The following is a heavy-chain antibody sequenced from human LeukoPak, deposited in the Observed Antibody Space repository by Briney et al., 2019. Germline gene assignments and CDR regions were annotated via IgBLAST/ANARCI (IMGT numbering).Heavy chain of an antibody. Sequence: GGSLRLSCAASGFTFSSYSMNWVRQAPGKGLEWVSSISSSSSYIYYADSVKGRFTISRDNAKNSLYLQMNSLRAEDTAVYYCARNAYYDILTGYYNVHIFDYWGQGTLVTVSS. D-gene: IGHD3-9*01. CDR3: ARNAYYDILTGYYNVHIFDY. CDR2: ISSSSSYI. J-gene: IGHJ4*02. V-gene: IGHV3-21*01. CDR1: GFTFSSYS.